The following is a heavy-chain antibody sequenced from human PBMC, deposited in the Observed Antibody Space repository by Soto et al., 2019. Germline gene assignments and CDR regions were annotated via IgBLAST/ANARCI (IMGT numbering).Heavy chain of an antibody. V-gene: IGHV3-30*03. D-gene: IGHD5-18*01. Sequence: QVQLVESGGGVVQPGRSLRLSCAASGFTFSNYAMHWVRQAPGKGLEWVAVISHDANNEYYAVSVEGRFTISRDNSKNMLYLQMNGLRADDTAVYYCGRVHVQTQLWSGMPLGFWGQGTLVTVSS. CDR3: GRVHVQTQLWSGMPLGF. CDR2: ISHDANNE. J-gene: IGHJ4*02. CDR1: GFTFSNYA.